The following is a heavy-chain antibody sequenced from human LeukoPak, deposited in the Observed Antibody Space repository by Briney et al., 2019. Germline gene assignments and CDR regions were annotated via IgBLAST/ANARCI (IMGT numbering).Heavy chain of an antibody. CDR2: IRNDGSII. J-gene: IGHJ4*02. Sequence: GGSLRLSCAASGFTFSSYGMHWVRQAPGKGLEWVAFIRNDGSIIYNADSVKGRFTISRDNSKNTLYLQMNSLRADDTAVYYCAKDTPLCYFDYWGQGTLVTVSS. D-gene: IGHD3-16*01. CDR1: GFTFSSYG. V-gene: IGHV3-30*02. CDR3: AKDTPLCYFDY.